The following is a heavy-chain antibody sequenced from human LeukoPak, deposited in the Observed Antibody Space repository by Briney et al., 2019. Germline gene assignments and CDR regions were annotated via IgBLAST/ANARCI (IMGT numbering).Heavy chain of an antibody. CDR2: IRSPPSYI. Sequence: PGGSLRLSCAASGFTFSNFTLNWVRQAPGKGLEWVSSIRSPPSYIYYADSVEGRFTISRDNAKNSLYLQMNSLRAGDTAVYYCARGRLAGYSSSSDFDYWGQGTLVTVSS. J-gene: IGHJ4*02. CDR3: ARGRLAGYSSSSDFDY. V-gene: IGHV3-21*01. D-gene: IGHD6-13*01. CDR1: GFTFSNFT.